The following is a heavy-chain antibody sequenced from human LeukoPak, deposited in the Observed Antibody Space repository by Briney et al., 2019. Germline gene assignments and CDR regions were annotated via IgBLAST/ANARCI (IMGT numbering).Heavy chain of an antibody. CDR2: INHSGST. Sequence: SETLSLTCAVYGGSFSGYYWSWLRQPPGKGLEWIGEINHSGSTNYNPSLKSRVTISVDTSKNQFSLKLNSVTAADTAVYYCARNRATDFWSGYNNNWFDPWGQGTLVTVSS. J-gene: IGHJ5*02. V-gene: IGHV4-34*01. D-gene: IGHD3-3*01. CDR3: ARNRATDFWSGYNNNWFDP. CDR1: GGSFSGYY.